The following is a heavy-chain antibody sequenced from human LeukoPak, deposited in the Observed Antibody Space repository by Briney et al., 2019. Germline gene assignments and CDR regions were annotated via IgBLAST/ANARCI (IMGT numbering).Heavy chain of an antibody. CDR3: ARDGGAGYSGYEALQGQYN. V-gene: IGHV3-21*04. CDR2: ISSSSSYI. J-gene: IGHJ4*02. CDR1: GFTFSSYS. Sequence: IPGGSLRLSCAASGFTFSSYSMNWVRQAPGKGLEWVSSISSSSSYIYYADSVKGRFTISRDNAKNSLYLQMNSLRAEDTAVYYCARDGGAGYSGYEALQGQYNWGQGTLVTVSS. D-gene: IGHD5-12*01.